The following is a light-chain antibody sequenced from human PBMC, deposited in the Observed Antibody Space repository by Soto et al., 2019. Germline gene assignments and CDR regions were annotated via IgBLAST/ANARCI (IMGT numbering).Light chain of an antibody. V-gene: IGLV2-23*02. CDR3: GSYGGGSRV. Sequence: QSVLTQPASVSGSPGQSITISCTGTSRDVGAYKLVSWYQQHPGKAPKLIIYEVGERPSGASNRFSGSKSGNTASLTISGLQAEDEAYYYCGSYGGGSRVFGTGTKVTVL. CDR2: EVG. CDR1: SRDVGAYKL. J-gene: IGLJ1*01.